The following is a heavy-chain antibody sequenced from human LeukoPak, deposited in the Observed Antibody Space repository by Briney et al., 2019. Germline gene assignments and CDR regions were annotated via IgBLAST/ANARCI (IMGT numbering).Heavy chain of an antibody. J-gene: IGHJ4*02. Sequence: GGSLRLSCVASGFTFDDYAMHWVQQAPGKGLEWVSGISWNSGSIGYADSVKGRFTISRDNAKNSVDLQMSSLRVEDTAVYYCANNLVSAAGDHWGQGTLVSVSS. CDR2: ISWNSGSI. CDR1: GFTFDDYA. V-gene: IGHV3-9*01. CDR3: ANNLVSAAGDH. D-gene: IGHD6-25*01.